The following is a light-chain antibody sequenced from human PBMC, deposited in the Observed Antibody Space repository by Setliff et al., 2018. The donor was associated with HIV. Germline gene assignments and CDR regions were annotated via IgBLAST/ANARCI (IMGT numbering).Light chain of an antibody. J-gene: IGLJ1*01. CDR1: SSNIGAGYY. CDR3: QSYDTSLSGYV. V-gene: IGLV1-40*01. Sequence: QSVLTQPPSVSGAPGQRVTISCIGSSSNIGAGYYVNWYQQVPGTAPKLLIFDNNIRTSGVPDRFSGSKSGTSASLAITGLQAEDEADYYCQSYDTSLSGYVFGIGTKVTVL. CDR2: DNN.